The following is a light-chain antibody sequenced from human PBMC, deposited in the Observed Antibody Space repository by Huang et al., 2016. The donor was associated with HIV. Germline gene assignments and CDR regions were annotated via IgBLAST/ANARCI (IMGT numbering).Light chain of an antibody. V-gene: IGKV1-39*01. Sequence: DIQMTQSPSSLSASVGDRVTITCRAIQSISSYLNWYQQKPGEAPKLLIYAASTLQSGVPSRCSGSGSGTDFTLTISSLQPEDFATYYCQQSYSTPLTFGGGTKVEIK. CDR1: QSISSY. CDR3: QQSYSTPLT. CDR2: AAS. J-gene: IGKJ4*01.